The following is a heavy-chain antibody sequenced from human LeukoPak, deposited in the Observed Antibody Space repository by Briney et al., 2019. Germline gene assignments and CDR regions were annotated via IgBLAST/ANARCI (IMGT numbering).Heavy chain of an antibody. CDR1: GGSFSGYY. J-gene: IGHJ5*02. CDR3: ARLVGLGNWFDP. D-gene: IGHD2-8*02. V-gene: IGHV4-34*01. Sequence: SETLSLTCAVYGGSFSGYYWSWIRQPPGKGLEWIGEINHSGSTNYNPSLKSRVTISVDTSKNQFSLKLSSVTAADTAVYYCARLVGLGNWFDPWGQGTLVTVSS. CDR2: INHSGST.